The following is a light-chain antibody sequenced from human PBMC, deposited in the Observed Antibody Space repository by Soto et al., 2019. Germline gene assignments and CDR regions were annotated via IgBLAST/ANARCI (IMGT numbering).Light chain of an antibody. CDR1: SSNIGNNY. J-gene: IGLJ2*01. V-gene: IGLV1-51*01. Sequence: QSVLTQPPSVSAAPGQKVTISCSGSSSNIGNNYVSWYQQLPGTAPKLRIYDNNKRPSGIPDRFSGSKSGTSATLGITGLQTGDEADYYCGTWDSSLSAVVFGGGTKVTVL. CDR3: GTWDSSLSAVV. CDR2: DNN.